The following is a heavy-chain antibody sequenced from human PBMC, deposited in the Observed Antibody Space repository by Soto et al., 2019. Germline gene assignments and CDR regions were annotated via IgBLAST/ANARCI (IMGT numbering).Heavy chain of an antibody. CDR3: AKDRRSSGWYYFDH. CDR2: ISYDGDNK. J-gene: IGHJ4*02. Sequence: QVPLVESGGGVVQPGRSLRLSCVASGFTYSNYGMHWVRQAPGSGLEWVAMISYDGDNKDYADSVKGRFTISRDNSKNTLYLEMTSLTVEDTAVYYCAKDRRSSGWYYFDHWGQGALVTVSS. V-gene: IGHV3-30*18. D-gene: IGHD6-19*01. CDR1: GFTYSNYG.